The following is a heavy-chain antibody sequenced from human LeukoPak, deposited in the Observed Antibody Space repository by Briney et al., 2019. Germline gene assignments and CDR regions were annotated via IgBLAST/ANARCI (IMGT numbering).Heavy chain of an antibody. CDR3: ARRSGALSLDY. CDR2: ISSSSSYI. J-gene: IGHJ4*02. V-gene: IGHV3-21*01. CDR1: GFTFSSYS. D-gene: IGHD1-1*01. Sequence: GGSLRLSCAASGFTFSSYSMNWVRQAPGKGLEWVSSISSSSSYIYYADSVKGRFTISRDNAKNTVYLQMNSLRAEDTAVYYCARRSGALSLDYWGQGTLVTVSS.